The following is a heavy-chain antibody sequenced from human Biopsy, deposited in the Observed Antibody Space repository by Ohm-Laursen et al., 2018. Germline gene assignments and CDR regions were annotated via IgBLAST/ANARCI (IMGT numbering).Heavy chain of an antibody. V-gene: IGHV4-39*01. CDR2: IYNSETT. CDR1: GDSISTSTTYY. J-gene: IGHJ5*02. CDR3: ARHPTGFWFDP. Sequence: GTLSLTCAVSGDSISTSTTYYWAWLCQPPGKGLEWIGSIYNSETTFYNPSLKSRVAISVDTSTNQFSLKVSSVTAADTALYYCARHPTGFWFDPWGHGTLVTVSS.